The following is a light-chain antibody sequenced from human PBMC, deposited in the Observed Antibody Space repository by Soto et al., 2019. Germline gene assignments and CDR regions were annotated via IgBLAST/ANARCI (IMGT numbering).Light chain of an antibody. CDR1: QSVSSN. CDR3: QQYNNWPPYT. V-gene: IGKV3-15*01. Sequence: EIVMTQSPATLSVSPGERATLSCRASQSVSSNLAWYQQKPGQAPSLLIYGASTSATGIPAMFSGSGSGTEFTLTISSLQSEDFAVYYCQQYNNWPPYTFGQGTKLEIK. J-gene: IGKJ2*01. CDR2: GAS.